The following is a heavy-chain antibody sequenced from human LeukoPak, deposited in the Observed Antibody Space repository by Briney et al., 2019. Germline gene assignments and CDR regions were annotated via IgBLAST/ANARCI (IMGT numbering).Heavy chain of an antibody. CDR3: ARDAYSSGWGFDF. D-gene: IGHD6-19*01. CDR2: TRNKADSYTT. J-gene: IGHJ4*02. Sequence: GGSLRLSCAASGFTFSDHCMDWVRQAPGKGLEWVGRTRNKADSYTTEYAASVKGRFTISRDDSKNSLYLQMSSLKTEDTAVYYCARDAYSSGWGFDFWGQGTLVTVSS. V-gene: IGHV3-72*01. CDR1: GFTFSDHC.